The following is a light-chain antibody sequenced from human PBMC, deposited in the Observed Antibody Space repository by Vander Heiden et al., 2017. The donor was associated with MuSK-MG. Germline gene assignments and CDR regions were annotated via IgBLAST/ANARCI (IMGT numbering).Light chain of an antibody. Sequence: VQIIESASSLSAAVADRLTITSQASQSISSYLNWYQQKPGKAPKLLIYAASSLECAVPARFSGSGSGTDFTLTISRLQPEDFARYYCQQSYSTPLTFGGGTKVEIK. CDR1: QSISSY. CDR2: AAS. CDR3: QQSYSTPLT. J-gene: IGKJ4*01. V-gene: IGKV1-39*01.